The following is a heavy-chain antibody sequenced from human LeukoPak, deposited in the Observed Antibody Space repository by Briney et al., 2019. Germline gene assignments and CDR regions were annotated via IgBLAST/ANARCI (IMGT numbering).Heavy chain of an antibody. V-gene: IGHV3-21*01. Sequence: GGSLRLSCAASGFTFSSYSMNWVRQAPGKGLEWVSSISSSSSYIYYADSVKGRFTISRDNAKNSLYLQMNSLRAEDTAVYYCARLRWYDSSGYRAFDIWGQGTMVTVSS. CDR3: ARLRWYDSSGYRAFDI. D-gene: IGHD3-22*01. CDR1: GFTFSSYS. CDR2: ISSSSSYI. J-gene: IGHJ3*02.